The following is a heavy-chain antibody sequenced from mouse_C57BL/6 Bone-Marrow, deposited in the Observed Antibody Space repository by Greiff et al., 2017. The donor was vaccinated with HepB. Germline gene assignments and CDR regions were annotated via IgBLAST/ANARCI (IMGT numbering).Heavy chain of an antibody. Sequence: QVQLQQPGAELVMPGASVKLSCKASGYTFTSYWMHWVKQRPGQGLEWIGEIDPSDSYTNYNQKFKGKSTLTVDKSSSTAYMQLSSLTSEDSAVYYCARRGDSSPWFAYWGQGTLVTVSA. J-gene: IGHJ3*01. D-gene: IGHD3-3*01. CDR1: GYTFTSYW. CDR3: ARRGDSSPWFAY. CDR2: IDPSDSYT. V-gene: IGHV1-69*01.